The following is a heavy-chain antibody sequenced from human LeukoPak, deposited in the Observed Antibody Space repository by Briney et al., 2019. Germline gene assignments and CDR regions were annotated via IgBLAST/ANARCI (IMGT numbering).Heavy chain of an antibody. Sequence: SETLSLTCTVSGGSITDHYWTWIRQPPRQGLEWIGYISSSGSTSYDPSLVSRVTISLDTSKNQFSLKLNSVTAADTAVYYCARGRWHPSVRVDYWGQGTLVTVSS. CDR3: ARGRWHPSVRVDY. D-gene: IGHD6-13*01. CDR1: GGSITDHY. CDR2: ISSSGST. J-gene: IGHJ4*02. V-gene: IGHV4-59*11.